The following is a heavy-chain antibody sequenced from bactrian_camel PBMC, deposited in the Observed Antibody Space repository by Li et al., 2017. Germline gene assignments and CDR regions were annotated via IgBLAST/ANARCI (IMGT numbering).Heavy chain of an antibody. CDR1: GPDYTSRYC. CDR3: AASSTRWCGSSFLQRDYNY. V-gene: IGHV3S1*01. D-gene: IGHD2*01. J-gene: IGHJ4*01. CDR2: RATARVTT. Sequence: QVQLVESGGDSVQVGGSLTLSCAASGPDYTSRYCMAWFREAPGKEREGVAIRATARVTTRYADSVLGRFTASLDSTKNTLFLQMNNLRPEDTGVYYCAASSTRWCGSSFLQRDYNYWGQGTQVTVS.